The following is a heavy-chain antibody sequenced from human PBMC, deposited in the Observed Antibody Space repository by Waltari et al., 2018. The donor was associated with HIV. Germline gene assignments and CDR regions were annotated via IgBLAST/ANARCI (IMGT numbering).Heavy chain of an antibody. CDR2: INPSGCST. CDR3: ARTHPGPGYIDI. CDR1: GYTFTSYY. Sequence: QVQLVQSGDEVKKPGASVKVSCKAYGYTFTSYYMNWVRQAPVQGLVWMGIINPSGCSTSYAQKFHDRFTMTCHTSTSTVFMALISLISEDPAVYYCARTHPGPGYIDIWRQVTMVTVSS. J-gene: IGHJ3*02. D-gene: IGHD6-13*01. V-gene: IGHV1-46*01.